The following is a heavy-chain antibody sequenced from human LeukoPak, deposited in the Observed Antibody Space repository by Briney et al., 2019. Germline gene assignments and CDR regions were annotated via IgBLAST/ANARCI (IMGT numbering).Heavy chain of an antibody. D-gene: IGHD6-13*01. Sequence: SETLSLTCTVSGGSMIPYYWSWIRQPPGKGLEWIGFIFYTGSTSYMPSLESRVTMSVDRSNNQFSLKLTSVTAADTAVYYCARRVSSYYFDYWGQGTLVTVSS. CDR1: GGSMIPYY. CDR3: ARRVSSYYFDY. CDR2: IFYTGST. J-gene: IGHJ4*02. V-gene: IGHV4-59*01.